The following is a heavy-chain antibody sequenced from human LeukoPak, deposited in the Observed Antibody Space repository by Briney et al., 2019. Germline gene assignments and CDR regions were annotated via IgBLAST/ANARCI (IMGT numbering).Heavy chain of an antibody. CDR1: GFTFSSYD. CDR3: AKNGKYYFDY. CDR2: IGTAGAT. V-gene: IGHV3-13*01. J-gene: IGHJ4*02. Sequence: PGGSLRLSCAASGFTFSSYDMLWVRQTTGKGLEWVSGIGTAGATFYPGSVKGRFTISRENAKNTLYLQMNSLRAEDMAVYYCAKNGKYYFDYWGQGTLLTVSS.